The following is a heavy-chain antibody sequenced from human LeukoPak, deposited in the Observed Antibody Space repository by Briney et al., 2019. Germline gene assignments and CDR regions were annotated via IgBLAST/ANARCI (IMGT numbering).Heavy chain of an antibody. D-gene: IGHD2-15*01. CDR1: GFTFSSYA. J-gene: IGHJ5*02. Sequence: GGSLRLSCAASGFTFSSYAMSWVRQAPGKGLEWVSAISGSGGSTYYADSVKGRFTISRDNSKNTLYLQMNSLRAEDTAVYYCAKVGEDIVVVVAGWFDPWGQGTLVTVSS. V-gene: IGHV3-23*01. CDR2: ISGSGGST. CDR3: AKVGEDIVVVVAGWFDP.